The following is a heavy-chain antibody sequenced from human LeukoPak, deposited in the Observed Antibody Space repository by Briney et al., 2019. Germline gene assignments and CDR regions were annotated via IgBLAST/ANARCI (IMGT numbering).Heavy chain of an antibody. CDR1: GFTFSDYY. D-gene: IGHD3-22*01. J-gene: IGHJ3*02. CDR2: ISSSGSTI. V-gene: IGHV3-11*04. CDR3: ASDPGMIVVADAFDI. Sequence: GGSLRLSCAASGFTFSDYYMSWNRQAPGKGLEWVSYISSSGSTIYYADSVKGRFTISRDNAKNSLYLQMNSLRAEDTAVYYCASDPGMIVVADAFDIWGQGTMVTVSS.